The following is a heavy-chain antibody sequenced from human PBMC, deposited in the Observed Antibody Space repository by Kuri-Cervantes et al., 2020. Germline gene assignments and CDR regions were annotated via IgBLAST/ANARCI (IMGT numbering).Heavy chain of an antibody. J-gene: IGHJ3*02. CDR2: INRSGST. D-gene: IGHD4-17*01. V-gene: IGHV4-38-2*01. CDR3: ARNYGDYPHDAFDI. Sequence: SETLSLTCAVSGYSISSGYYWGWIRQPPGRGLEWIGEINRSGSTSYNPSLKSRVNISVDKSKKQFSLKLSSVTAADTAVYYCARNYGDYPHDAFDIWGQGTMVTVSS. CDR1: GYSISSGYY.